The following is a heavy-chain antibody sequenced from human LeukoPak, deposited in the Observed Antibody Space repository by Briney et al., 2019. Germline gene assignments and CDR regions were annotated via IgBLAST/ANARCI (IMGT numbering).Heavy chain of an antibody. J-gene: IGHJ4*01. CDR2: IYSGGST. CDR1: GFTFSSYA. Sequence: GGSLRLSCAASGFTFSSYAMNWVRQAPGKGLEWVSIIYSGGSTYYADSVKGRFTISRDSSNNTLFLQMSNLRADDSGLYYCATDVRSSPLGFWGHGTLVTVSS. V-gene: IGHV3-66*01. D-gene: IGHD6-13*01. CDR3: ATDVRSSPLGF.